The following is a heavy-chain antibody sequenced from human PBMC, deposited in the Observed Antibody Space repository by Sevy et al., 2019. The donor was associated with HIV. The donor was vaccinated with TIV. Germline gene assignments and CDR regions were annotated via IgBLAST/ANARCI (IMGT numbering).Heavy chain of an antibody. V-gene: IGHV5-51*01. CDR3: ARHGEGSTEAFSY. Sequence: GKSLKISCKGSGYTFTTYWIGWVRQMPGKGLEWMGIIYPGDSDIIYCPSFEGQVTISADKSISTAYLHWSSLKASDTAMYYCARHGEGSTEAFSYWGQGTLVTVSS. CDR1: GYTFTTYW. J-gene: IGHJ4*02. CDR2: IYPGDSDI. D-gene: IGHD3-3*02.